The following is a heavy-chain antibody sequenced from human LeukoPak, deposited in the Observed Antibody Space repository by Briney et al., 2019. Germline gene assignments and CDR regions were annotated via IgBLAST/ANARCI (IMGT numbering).Heavy chain of an antibody. Sequence: GGSLRLSCAASGFTFSSYGMHWVRQAPGKGLEWVAFIRYDGSNKYYADSVKGRFTISRDNSKNTLYLQMNSLRAEDTAVYYCARDQVGLSDAFDVWGQGTMVTVSS. V-gene: IGHV3-30*02. CDR3: ARDQVGLSDAFDV. J-gene: IGHJ3*01. D-gene: IGHD1-26*01. CDR1: GFTFSSYG. CDR2: IRYDGSNK.